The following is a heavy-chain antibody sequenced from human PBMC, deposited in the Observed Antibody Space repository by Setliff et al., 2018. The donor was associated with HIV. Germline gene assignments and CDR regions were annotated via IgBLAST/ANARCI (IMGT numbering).Heavy chain of an antibody. CDR3: AKKGRYYYGSGVTTDYFDD. CDR2: ITHSGST. CDR1: GGSFSDYS. V-gene: IGHV4-34*01. D-gene: IGHD3-10*01. J-gene: IGHJ4*02. Sequence: PSETLSLTCAVYGGSFSDYSCNWIRQTPERGLEWVAEITHSGSTNYNPSLRGRVTMTLGTSKNHFSLNLRSVTAADTATYYCAKKGRYYYGSGVTTDYFDDWGQGTPVTVS.